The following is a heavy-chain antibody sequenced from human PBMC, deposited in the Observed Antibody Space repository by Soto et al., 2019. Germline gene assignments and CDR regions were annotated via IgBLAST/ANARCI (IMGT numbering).Heavy chain of an antibody. D-gene: IGHD6-13*01. CDR2: IYYSGST. J-gene: IGHJ6*02. V-gene: IGHV4-61*01. CDR1: GGSVSSGSYY. Sequence: QVQLQESGPGLVKPSETLSLTCTVSGGSVSSGSYYWSWIRQPPGKGLEWIGYIYYSGSTNYNPSLKSRVTISVDTSKNQFSLKLSSVTAADTAVYYCARVDSSSWYTYYYYGMDVWGQGTTVTVSS. CDR3: ARVDSSSWYTYYYYGMDV.